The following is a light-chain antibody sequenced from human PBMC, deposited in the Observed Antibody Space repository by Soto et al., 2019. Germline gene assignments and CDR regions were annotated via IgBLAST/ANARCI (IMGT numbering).Light chain of an antibody. CDR3: QSFDNSLNTFYV. CDR1: SSNIGANYD. CDR2: GNT. V-gene: IGLV1-40*01. Sequence: QSVLTQPPSVSGAPGQRVTISCTGSSSNIGANYDVHWYQQIPGTAPRLLIYGNTNRPSGVPDRFSGSRSGTSASLAITGLQAEDEADYYCQSFDNSLNTFYVFGSGTKVTVL. J-gene: IGLJ1*01.